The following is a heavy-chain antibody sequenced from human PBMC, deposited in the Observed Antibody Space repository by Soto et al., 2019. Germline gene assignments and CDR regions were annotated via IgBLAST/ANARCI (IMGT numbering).Heavy chain of an antibody. CDR1: GASMSCGVYS. Sequence: QLQLQESGSGLVKPSQTLSLTCAVSGASMSCGVYSWSWIRQPPGKGLEWIGYMYDTGSTYYNPSLKPRVTISADMSKNHLSLNLTSVTAADTAVYYCARDRGTGSFYPTWGQGILVTVSS. J-gene: IGHJ5*02. CDR2: MYDTGST. V-gene: IGHV4-30-2*01. CDR3: ARDRGTGSFYPT. D-gene: IGHD3-10*01.